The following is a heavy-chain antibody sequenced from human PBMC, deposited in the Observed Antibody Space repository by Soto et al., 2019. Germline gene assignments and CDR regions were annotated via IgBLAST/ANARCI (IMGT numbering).Heavy chain of an antibody. CDR1: GFTFSSYG. CDR3: AKEYSSGWYLGYFDY. V-gene: IGHV3-30*18. J-gene: IGHJ4*02. CDR2: ISYDGSNK. Sequence: GGSLRLSCAASGFTFSSYGMHWVRQAPDKGLEWVAVISYDGSNKYYADSVKGRFTISRDNSKNTLYLQMNSLRAEDTAVYYCAKEYSSGWYLGYFDYWGQGTLVTVSS. D-gene: IGHD6-19*01.